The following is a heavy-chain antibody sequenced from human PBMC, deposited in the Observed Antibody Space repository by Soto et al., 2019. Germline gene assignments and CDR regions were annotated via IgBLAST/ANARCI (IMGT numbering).Heavy chain of an antibody. CDR3: ARFSGGSYNTYYFYYGMDV. J-gene: IGHJ6*02. CDR1: GYTFTSYG. V-gene: IGHV1-18*01. Sequence: ASVKVTCKASGYTFTSYGISWVRQAPGQGLDWMGWISAYNGNTKYAQDLQGRVTMTTDTSTSTAYMELRSLRSDDTAVYYCARFSGGSYNTYYFYYGMDVWGQGTTVTVSS. D-gene: IGHD2-15*01. CDR2: ISAYNGNT.